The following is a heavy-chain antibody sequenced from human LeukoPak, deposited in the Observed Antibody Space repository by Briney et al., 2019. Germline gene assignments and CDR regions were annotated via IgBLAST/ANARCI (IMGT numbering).Heavy chain of an antibody. D-gene: IGHD5-12*01. CDR3: IIDAGYSAYDSLDS. J-gene: IGHJ4*02. V-gene: IGHV3-64D*06. Sequence: PGGSLRLSCSASGFTFRRYAMHWVRQAPGKGLEYISGISSNGGNTDHADSVKGRFTISRDNSKSTLYLQMSSVRLGDRAVYCCIIDAGYSAYDSLDSWGQGTLVTVSS. CDR1: GFTFRRYA. CDR2: ISSNGGNT.